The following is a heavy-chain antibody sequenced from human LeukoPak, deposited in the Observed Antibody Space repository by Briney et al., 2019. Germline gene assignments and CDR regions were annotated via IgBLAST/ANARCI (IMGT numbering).Heavy chain of an antibody. Sequence: GSLRLSCAASGFTFSGSAMHWVRQASGKGLEWVGRIRSKANSYATAYAASVKGRFTISRDDSKNTAYLQMNSLKTEDTAVYYCTRVYYDFWSGYYTGTGYYYYMDVWGKGTTVTVSS. CDR2: IRSKANSYAT. V-gene: IGHV3-73*01. D-gene: IGHD3-3*01. CDR3: TRVYYDFWSGYYTGTGYYYYMDV. CDR1: GFTFSGSA. J-gene: IGHJ6*03.